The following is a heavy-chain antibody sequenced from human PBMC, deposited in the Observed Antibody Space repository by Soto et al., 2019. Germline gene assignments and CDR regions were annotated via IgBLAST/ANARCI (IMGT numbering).Heavy chain of an antibody. V-gene: IGHV1-46*03. Sequence: ASVKVTCKASGYTFTSYYMHWVRQAPGQGLEWMGIINPSGGSTSYAQKFQGRVTMTRDTSTSTVYMELSSLRSEDTAVYYCARGGEIQLWSYYYYYGMDAWAQGTTVTVSS. J-gene: IGHJ6*02. D-gene: IGHD5-18*01. CDR3: ARGGEIQLWSYYYYYGMDA. CDR2: INPSGGST. CDR1: GYTFTSYY.